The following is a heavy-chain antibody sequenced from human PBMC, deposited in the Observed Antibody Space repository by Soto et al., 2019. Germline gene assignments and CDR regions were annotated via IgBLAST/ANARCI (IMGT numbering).Heavy chain of an antibody. D-gene: IGHD2-15*01. J-gene: IGHJ2*01. CDR1: GYMFTGYY. Sequence: QVQLVQSGAEVKKPGASVMVSCKASGYMFTGYYMHWVRQAPGQGLEWMGWINPNSGGTNYAQRFQGRVTMTTDTSIDSAYMELTSLTTDDTAVYYCAIRTGQMASIVEFDGHWFFDLWGRGTLVTVSS. V-gene: IGHV1-2*02. CDR2: INPNSGGT. CDR3: AIRTGQMASIVEFDGHWFFDL.